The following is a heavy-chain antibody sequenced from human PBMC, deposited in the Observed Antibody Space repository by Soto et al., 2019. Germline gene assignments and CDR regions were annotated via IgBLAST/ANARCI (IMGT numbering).Heavy chain of an antibody. D-gene: IGHD6-13*01. CDR1: GDSVSSNSSA. Sequence: PSQTLSLTCAISGDSVSSNSSAWNWIRQSPSRGLAWLGRTYYRSKWYNDSAVSVKSRIAINPDTSKNQFSLQLNSVTPEDTAVYYCARAEGELGIAAAGTNSYGMHVWGQGTTVTVS. J-gene: IGHJ6*02. CDR3: ARAEGELGIAAAGTNSYGMHV. CDR2: TYYRSKWYN. V-gene: IGHV6-1*01.